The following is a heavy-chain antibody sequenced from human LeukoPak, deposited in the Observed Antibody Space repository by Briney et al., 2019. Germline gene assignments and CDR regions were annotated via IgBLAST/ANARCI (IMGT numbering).Heavy chain of an antibody. Sequence: PSETLFLACTVSGGSIRSSSYYWGWIRQPPGKGLEWIGSIPYSGRTYYNPSLKSRVTISVDTSNNQFSLKLSSVTAADTAVYYCARDPGSGSYYGVLDYWGQGTLVTVSS. J-gene: IGHJ4*02. CDR3: ARDPGSGSYYGVLDY. D-gene: IGHD1-26*01. CDR2: IPYSGRT. V-gene: IGHV4-39*07. CDR1: GGSIRSSSYY.